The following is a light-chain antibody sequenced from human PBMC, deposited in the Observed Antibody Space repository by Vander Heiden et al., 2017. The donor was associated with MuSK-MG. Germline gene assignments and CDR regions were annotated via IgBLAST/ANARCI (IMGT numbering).Light chain of an antibody. CDR1: QSVLYSSNNKSY. J-gene: IGKJ2*01. CDR2: WAS. Sequence: DIVMTQSPDSLAASLGERATINCKSSQSVLYSSNNKSYLAWYQQKPGQPPKLLIYWASTRESGVPDRFSGSGSGTDFTLTISSMQAEDVAVYYCQQDYSTPKTFGQGTKLEIK. V-gene: IGKV4-1*01. CDR3: QQDYSTPKT.